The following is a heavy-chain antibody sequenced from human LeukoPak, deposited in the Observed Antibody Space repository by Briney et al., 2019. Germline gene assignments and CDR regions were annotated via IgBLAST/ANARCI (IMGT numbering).Heavy chain of an antibody. J-gene: IGHJ6*02. D-gene: IGHD2-15*01. V-gene: IGHV3-7*01. Sequence: GGSLRLSCAASGFTFSSYAMSWVRQAPGKGLEWVANIKQDGSEKYYVDSVKGRFTISRDNAKNSLYLQMSSLRAEDTALYYCARELPGYRGMDVWGQGTTVTVSS. CDR2: IKQDGSEK. CDR3: ARELPGYRGMDV. CDR1: GFTFSSYA.